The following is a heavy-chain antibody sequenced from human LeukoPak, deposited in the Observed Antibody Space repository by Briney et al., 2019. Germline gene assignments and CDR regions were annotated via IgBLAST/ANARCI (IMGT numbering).Heavy chain of an antibody. D-gene: IGHD5-12*01. Sequence: PGGSLRLSCAASGFTFSIYRMHWVRQAPGKGLVWVSRISTDGTSGDYADSVEGRFTISRDNGKNTLYLQMNSLRAEDTAVYYCARGRSYSGYGLFDYWGQGTLVTVSS. J-gene: IGHJ4*02. CDR2: ISTDGTSG. V-gene: IGHV3-74*01. CDR3: ARGRSYSGYGLFDY. CDR1: GFTFSIYR.